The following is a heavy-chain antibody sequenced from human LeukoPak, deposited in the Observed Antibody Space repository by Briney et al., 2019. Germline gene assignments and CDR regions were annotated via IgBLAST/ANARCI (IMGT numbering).Heavy chain of an antibody. D-gene: IGHD3-10*01. J-gene: IGHJ4*02. CDR3: ARPVGYFDY. CDR1: GFIFSNYA. Sequence: QPGRSLRLSCAASGFIFSNYAMHWVRQAPGKGLEWVAVISYDGSNKYYADSVKGRFTISRDNSENTLYLQMNSLRAEDTAVYYCARPVGYFDYWGQGTLVTVSS. V-gene: IGHV3-30-3*01. CDR2: ISYDGSNK.